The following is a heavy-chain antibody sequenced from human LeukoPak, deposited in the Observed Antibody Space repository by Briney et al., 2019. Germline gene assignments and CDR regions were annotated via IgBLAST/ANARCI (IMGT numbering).Heavy chain of an antibody. CDR3: AKGSMIVVVITLDY. D-gene: IGHD3-22*01. V-gene: IGHV3-30*04. CDR1: GFTFSSYA. Sequence: GGSLRLSCAASGFTFSSYAMHWVRQAPGKGLEWVAAISYDGSNKYSADSVKGRFTISRDNSKNTLYLQMNSLRAEDTAVYYCAKGSMIVVVITLDYWGQGTLVTVSS. CDR2: ISYDGSNK. J-gene: IGHJ4*02.